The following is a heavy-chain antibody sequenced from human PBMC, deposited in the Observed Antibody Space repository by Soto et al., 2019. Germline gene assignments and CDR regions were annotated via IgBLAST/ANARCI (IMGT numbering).Heavy chain of an antibody. CDR1: GYTFTRSG. CDR3: AREGVAPYYYYGMDV. CDR2: ISTYNGDT. J-gene: IGHJ6*02. Sequence: ASVKVSCKSSGYTFTRSGISWVRQAPGQGLEWMGWISTYNGDTNYAQTFQGRVTMTTDTSTSTVYMELRSLRSDDTAVYYCAREGVAPYYYYGMDVWGQGTTVTVSS. D-gene: IGHD5-12*01. V-gene: IGHV1-18*01.